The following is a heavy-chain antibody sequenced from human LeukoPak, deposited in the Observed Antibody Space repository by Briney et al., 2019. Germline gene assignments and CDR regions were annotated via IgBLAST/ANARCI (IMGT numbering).Heavy chain of an antibody. Sequence: SETLSLTCTVSGGSISSYYWSWMRQPPGKGLEWIGYIYYSGSTNYNPSLKSRVTISVDTSKNQFSLKLSSVTAADTAVYYCARHSNYGSGSYYRYWFDPWGQGTLVTVS. CDR1: GGSISSYY. D-gene: IGHD3-10*01. CDR3: ARHSNYGSGSYYRYWFDP. CDR2: IYYSGST. V-gene: IGHV4-59*08. J-gene: IGHJ5*02.